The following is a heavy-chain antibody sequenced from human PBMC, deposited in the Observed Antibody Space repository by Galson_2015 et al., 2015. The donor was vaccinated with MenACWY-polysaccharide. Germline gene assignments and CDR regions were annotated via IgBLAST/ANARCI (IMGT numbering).Heavy chain of an antibody. D-gene: IGHD3-22*01. V-gene: IGHV3-74*01. Sequence: SLRLSCAGSGFVFSSSWMHWVRHAPGKGLVWVSRINIDGSVTNYADSVKGRFTISRDNAKNTLYLQMNSLRAEDTALYYCARESHHDSSGYPDYWSQGTLVTVSS. CDR2: INIDGSVT. CDR3: ARESHHDSSGYPDY. CDR1: GFVFSSSW. J-gene: IGHJ4*02.